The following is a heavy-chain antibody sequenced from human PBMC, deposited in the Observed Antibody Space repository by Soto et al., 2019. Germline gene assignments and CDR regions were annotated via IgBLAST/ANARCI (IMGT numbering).Heavy chain of an antibody. CDR3: ANHYIWGSYRSADAFDI. CDR1: GFTFSSYA. Sequence: GGSLRLSCAASGFTFSSYAMSWVRQAPGKGLEWVSAISGSGGSTYYADSVKGRFTISRDNSKNTLYLQMNSLRAEDTAVYYCANHYIWGSYRSADAFDIWGQGTMVTVSS. J-gene: IGHJ3*02. V-gene: IGHV3-23*01. CDR2: ISGSGGST. D-gene: IGHD3-16*02.